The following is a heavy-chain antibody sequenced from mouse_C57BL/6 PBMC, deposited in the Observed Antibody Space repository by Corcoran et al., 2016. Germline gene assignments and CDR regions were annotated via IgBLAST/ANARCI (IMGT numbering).Heavy chain of an antibody. CDR3: AIHGSSPYYFDY. V-gene: IGHV9-3*01. D-gene: IGHD1-1*01. CDR2: INPYSGVP. Sequence: HIQLVQSGPELQRPGETVKISCKASGYTFTTYGMSWVKQAPGKGLRWMGWINPYSGVPTYADDFKGRFAFSLETTASTAYMQINNLKKEDTATYFCAIHGSSPYYFDYWCQGTPLAVSS. CDR1: GYTFTTYG. J-gene: IGHJ2*01.